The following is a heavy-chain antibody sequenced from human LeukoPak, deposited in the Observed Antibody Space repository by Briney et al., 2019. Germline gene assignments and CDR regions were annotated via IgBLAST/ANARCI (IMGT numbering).Heavy chain of an antibody. CDR1: GFTFSSYS. CDR3: ARDGRWINYYDGSAPV. V-gene: IGHV3-7*01. CDR2: IKQDGSEK. D-gene: IGHD3-22*01. J-gene: IGHJ4*02. Sequence: GGSLRLSCAASGFTFSSYSMNWVRQAPGKGLEWVANIKQDGSEKYYVDSVKGRFTISRDNAKNSLYLQMNSLRVEDTAVYYCARDGRWINYYDGSAPVWGQGTLVTVSS.